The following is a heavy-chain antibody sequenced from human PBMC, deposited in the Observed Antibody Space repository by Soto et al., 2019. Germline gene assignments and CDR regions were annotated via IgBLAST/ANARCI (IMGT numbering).Heavy chain of an antibody. J-gene: IGHJ4*02. CDR3: ARGSRAYDSSGYYFEY. D-gene: IGHD3-22*01. CDR1: GYTFTSYD. V-gene: IGHV1-8*01. Sequence: ASVKVSCKASGYTFTSYDINWARQATGQGLEWMGWMNPNSGNTGYAQKFQGRVTMTRNTSISTAYMELSSLRSEDTAVYYCARGSRAYDSSGYYFEYWGQGTLVTVSS. CDR2: MNPNSGNT.